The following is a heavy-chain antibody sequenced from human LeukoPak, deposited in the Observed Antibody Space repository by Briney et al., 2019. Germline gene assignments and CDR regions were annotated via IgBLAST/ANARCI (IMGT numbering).Heavy chain of an antibody. Sequence: GGSLRLSCAASGFTFSTYSMNWVRQAPGKGLEWVSYISSSSSTIYYADSVKGRFTISRDNAKNSLYLQMNSLRAEDTAVYYCARGSTYYDSSGQVPFDYWGRGTLVTVSS. D-gene: IGHD3-22*01. CDR3: ARGSTYYDSSGQVPFDY. CDR1: GFTFSTYS. CDR2: ISSSSSTI. V-gene: IGHV3-48*01. J-gene: IGHJ4*02.